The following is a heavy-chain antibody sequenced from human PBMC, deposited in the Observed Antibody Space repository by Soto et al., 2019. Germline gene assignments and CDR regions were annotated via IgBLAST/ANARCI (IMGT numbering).Heavy chain of an antibody. CDR3: ARPRRSGYYDYFDH. CDR2: IIPIFGTA. CDR1: GGTFSSYA. V-gene: IGHV1-69*01. J-gene: IGHJ4*02. Sequence: QVQLVQSGAEVKKPGSSVKVSCKASGGTFSSYAITWVRQAPGQGLEWMGGIIPIFGTANYAQKFQGRVTITADESTSTAYMELSRLRSEDTAVYYCARPRRSGYYDYFDHLGQGTLVTVSS. D-gene: IGHD3-3*01.